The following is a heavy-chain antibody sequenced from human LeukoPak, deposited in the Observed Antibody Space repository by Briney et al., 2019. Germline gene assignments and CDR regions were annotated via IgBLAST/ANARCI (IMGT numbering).Heavy chain of an antibody. D-gene: IGHD1-1*01. CDR1: GFPFSGYW. CDR2: ISSSSSYI. Sequence: PGGSLRLSCAASGFPFSGYWMTWVRQAPGKGLEWVSSISSSSSYIYYADSVKGRFTISRDNAKNSLYLQMNSLRAEDTAVYYRAGELAGNHYYGKDGLGQGTTVTVSS. V-gene: IGHV3-21*01. J-gene: IGHJ6*02. CDR3: AGELAGNHYYGKDG.